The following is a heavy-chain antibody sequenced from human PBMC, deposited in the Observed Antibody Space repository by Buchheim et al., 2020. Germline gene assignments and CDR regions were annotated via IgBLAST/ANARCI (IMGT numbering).Heavy chain of an antibody. V-gene: IGHV3-33*01. J-gene: IGHJ6*03. Sequence: QVQLVESGGGVVQPGRSLRLSCAASGFTFTSYGMNWVRQVPGKGLERVADIWYDGKSTSCADSVEGRFTISRDNSKNTLYLQMKSLRAEDTAVYYCARSGEHLYYYMDLWGKGT. CDR3: ARSGEHLYYYMDL. D-gene: IGHD1-14*01. CDR1: GFTFTSYG. CDR2: IWYDGKST.